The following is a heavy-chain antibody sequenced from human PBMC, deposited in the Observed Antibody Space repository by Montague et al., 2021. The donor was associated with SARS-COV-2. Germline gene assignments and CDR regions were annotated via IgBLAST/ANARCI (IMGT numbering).Heavy chain of an antibody. D-gene: IGHD3-22*01. J-gene: IGHJ4*02. CDR1: DGSINNYY. CDR2: IYYSGST. Sequence: SETLSLTCTVSDGSINNYYWSWIRQPPGKGLEWIGDIYYSGSTNYNPSLKSRVTISVDTSKNQFSLKLSSVTAADTAVYFCARMGGNYHYYFDYWGLGTLVTVSS. V-gene: IGHV4-59*01. CDR3: ARMGGNYHYYFDY.